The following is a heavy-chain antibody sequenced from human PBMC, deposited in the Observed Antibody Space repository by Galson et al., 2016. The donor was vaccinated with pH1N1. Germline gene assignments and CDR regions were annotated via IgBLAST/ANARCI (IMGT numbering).Heavy chain of an antibody. CDR1: GYSFTNYW. J-gene: IGHJ6*02. CDR3: ARGSGSPDSYYYYGMDV. D-gene: IGHD3-10*01. Sequence: QSGAEVKKPGKSLKISCKGSGYSFTNYWIGWVRQMPGKGLEWMGTIYPSDSDTRYSPSFQGQVTISADKSISTAYLQWSSLKASDSAIYYCARGSGSPDSYYYYGMDVWGQGTTVTVSS. CDR2: IYPSDSDT. V-gene: IGHV5-51*01.